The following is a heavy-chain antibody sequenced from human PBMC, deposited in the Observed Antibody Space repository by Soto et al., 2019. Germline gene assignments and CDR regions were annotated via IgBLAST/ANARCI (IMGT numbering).Heavy chain of an antibody. CDR3: ARSRYSSGWYFDY. CDR1: GGSISSSSYY. J-gene: IGHJ4*02. V-gene: IGHV4-39*01. CDR2: IYYSGST. Sequence: ETLSLTCTVSGGSISSSSYYWGWIRQPPGKGLEWIGSIYYSGSTYYNPSLKSRVTISVDTSKNQFSLKLSSVTAADTAVYYCARSRYSSGWYFDYWGQGTPVTVSS. D-gene: IGHD6-19*01.